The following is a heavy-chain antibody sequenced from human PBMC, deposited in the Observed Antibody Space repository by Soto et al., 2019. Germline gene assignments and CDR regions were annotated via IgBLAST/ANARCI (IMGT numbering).Heavy chain of an antibody. Sequence: QVQVVQSGDEVKKPGASVKVSCKASGYTFTNYGFSWVRQAPGQGLEWMGWISGYNGNTKYAEKFQGRVTMTTDTSTSTAHMELRSLRPDDTAVYYCAREGQAPYYCSGMDVWGQGTAVTVSS. CDR1: GYTFTNYG. V-gene: IGHV1-18*01. J-gene: IGHJ6*02. CDR3: AREGQAPYYCSGMDV. CDR2: ISGYNGNT.